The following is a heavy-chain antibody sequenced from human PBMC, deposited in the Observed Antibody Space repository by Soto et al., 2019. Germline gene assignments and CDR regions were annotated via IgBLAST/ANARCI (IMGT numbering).Heavy chain of an antibody. V-gene: IGHV1-18*04. J-gene: IGHJ4*02. Sequence: QVQLVQSGAEVKKPGASVKVSCKASGYTFTSYGISWVRQAPGQALEWMGWISTFNGNTNYAQKFQGRVAMTTDTSTTTAYMELRSLRSDDTAVYYCARDEASGSYDLDYWGQGTLVTVSS. D-gene: IGHD1-26*01. CDR2: ISTFNGNT. CDR3: ARDEASGSYDLDY. CDR1: GYTFTSYG.